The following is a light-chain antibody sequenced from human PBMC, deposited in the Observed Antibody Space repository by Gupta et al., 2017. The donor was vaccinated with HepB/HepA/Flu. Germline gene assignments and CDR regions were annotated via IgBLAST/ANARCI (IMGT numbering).Light chain of an antibody. J-gene: IGKJ1*01. CDR3: QQYNNWPPWWT. CDR2: GAS. CDR1: QSVSSN. V-gene: IGKV3-15*01. Sequence: EIVMTPSPATLSVSPGERATLSCRASQSVSSNLAWYQQKPGQAPRLLIYGASTRATGIPARFSGSGSGTEFTLTISSLQSEDFAVYYCQQYNNWPPWWTFGQGTKVEIK.